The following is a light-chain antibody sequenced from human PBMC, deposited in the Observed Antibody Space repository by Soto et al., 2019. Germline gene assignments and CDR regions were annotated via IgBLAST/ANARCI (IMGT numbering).Light chain of an antibody. Sequence: QSVLTQPPSQSGTPGQSVAISCTGTSRDVGGYNYVSWYQQHPGKAPKLMIYEVNKRPSGVPDRFSGSKSGNTASLTVSRLQAEDEADYYCSIHAGSTNVFVTGTTVTV. CDR3: SIHAGSTNV. J-gene: IGLJ1*01. V-gene: IGLV2-8*01. CDR1: SRDVGGYNY. CDR2: EVN.